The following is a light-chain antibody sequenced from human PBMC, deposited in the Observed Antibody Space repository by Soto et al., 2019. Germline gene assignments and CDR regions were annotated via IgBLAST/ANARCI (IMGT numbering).Light chain of an antibody. Sequence: EIVLTQSPGTLSWSPGERATLSCRASQSVSSSYLAWYQQKPGQAPRLLIYGASSRATGIPDRFSGSGSGTDFTLTISRLEPEDFAVYYCQQYGSSPKTLGQGTKQEIK. CDR1: QSVSSSY. V-gene: IGKV3-20*01. J-gene: IGKJ2*01. CDR3: QQYGSSPKT. CDR2: GAS.